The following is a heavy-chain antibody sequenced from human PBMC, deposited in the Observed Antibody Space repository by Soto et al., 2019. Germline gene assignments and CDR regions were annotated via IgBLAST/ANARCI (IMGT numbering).Heavy chain of an antibody. CDR1: GGTFSSYT. D-gene: IGHD6-19*01. V-gene: IGHV1-18*01. CDR3: ARDSVAGTLWFAP. Sequence: PVKPSCKASGGTFSSYTISWLRQAPGQGLEWMGWISAYNGNTNYAQKLQGRVTMTTDTSTSTAYMELRSLRSDDTAVYYCARDSVAGTLWFAPWGQGTLVTVSS. J-gene: IGHJ5*02. CDR2: ISAYNGNT.